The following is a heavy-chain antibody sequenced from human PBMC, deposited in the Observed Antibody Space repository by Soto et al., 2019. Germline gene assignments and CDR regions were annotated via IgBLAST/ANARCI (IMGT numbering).Heavy chain of an antibody. CDR3: ARDIRDTRDMAAITYYYYYHGMDV. CDR1: GFTFSSYG. CDR2: IWYDGSNK. J-gene: IGHJ6*02. V-gene: IGHV3-33*01. Sequence: QPGGSLRLSCAASGFTFSSYGMHWVRQAPGKGLEWVAVIWYDGSNKYYADSVKGRFTISRDNSKNTLYLQMNSLRAEDTAVYYCARDIRDTRDMAAITYYYYYHGMDVWGQGTTVTVSS. D-gene: IGHD5-12*01.